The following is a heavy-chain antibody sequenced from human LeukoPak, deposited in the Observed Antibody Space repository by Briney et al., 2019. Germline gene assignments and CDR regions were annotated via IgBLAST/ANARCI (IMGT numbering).Heavy chain of an antibody. V-gene: IGHV3-33*08. CDR3: ARAESEWLPKYFDY. Sequence: PGGSLRLSCAASGFTFSSYAMHWVRQAPGKGLEWVAVIWYDGSNKYYADSVKGRFTISRDNSKNTLYLQMNSLRAEDTAVYYCARAESEWLPKYFDYWGQGTLVTVSS. J-gene: IGHJ4*02. CDR1: GFTFSSYA. D-gene: IGHD6-19*01. CDR2: IWYDGSNK.